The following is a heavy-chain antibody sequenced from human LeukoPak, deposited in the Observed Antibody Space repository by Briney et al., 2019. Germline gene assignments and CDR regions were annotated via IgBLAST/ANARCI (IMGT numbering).Heavy chain of an antibody. V-gene: IGHV3-30*02. CDR3: AKQRYYYDSSGRSGGYYFDY. CDR1: GFTFSSYG. D-gene: IGHD3-22*01. J-gene: IGHJ4*02. CDR2: IRYDGSNK. Sequence: GGSLRLSCAASGFTFSSYGMHWVRQAPGKGLEWVAFIRYDGSNKYYADSVKGRFTISRDNSKNTLYLQMNSLRAEDTAVYYCAKQRYYYDSSGRSGGYYFDYWGQGTLVTVSS.